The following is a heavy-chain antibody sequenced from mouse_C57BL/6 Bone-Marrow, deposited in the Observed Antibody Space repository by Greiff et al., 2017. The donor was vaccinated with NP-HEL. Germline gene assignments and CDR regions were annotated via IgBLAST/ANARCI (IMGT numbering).Heavy chain of an antibody. CDR3: ARTLITAVVA. J-gene: IGHJ2*01. CDR2: ISSGSSTI. Sequence: EVKLMESGGGLVKPGGSLKLSCAASGFTFSDYGMHWVRQAPEKGLEWVAYISSGSSTIYYASTVQGRFTISRDNAKNTLFLQMTSLRSEDTAMYYCARTLITAVVAGGQGTTLTVSS. V-gene: IGHV5-17*01. CDR1: GFTFSDYG. D-gene: IGHD1-1*01.